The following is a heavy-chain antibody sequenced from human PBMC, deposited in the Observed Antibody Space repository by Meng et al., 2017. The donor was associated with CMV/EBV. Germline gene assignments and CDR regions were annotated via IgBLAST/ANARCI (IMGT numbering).Heavy chain of an antibody. CDR2: ISSSSSYI. V-gene: IGHV3-11*06. CDR3: ARESRGPRITGTDY. D-gene: IGHD1-20*01. CDR1: GFTFSEYH. J-gene: IGHJ4*02. Sequence: GESLKISCAASGFTFSEYHISWIRQAPGKGLEWVSSISSSSSYIYYADSVKGRFTISRDNAKNSLYLQMNSLRAEDTAVYYCARESRGPRITGTDYWGQGTLVTVSS.